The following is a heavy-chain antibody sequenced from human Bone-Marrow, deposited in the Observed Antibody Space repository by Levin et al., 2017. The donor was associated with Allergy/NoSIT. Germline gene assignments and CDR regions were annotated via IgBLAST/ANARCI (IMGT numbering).Heavy chain of an antibody. CDR1: GGSISGYY. D-gene: IGHD3-10*01. CDR2: IYYSGST. Sequence: GSLRLSCTVSGGSISGYYWSWIRQPPGKGLEWIGYIYYSGSTNYNPSLKSRVTISVDTSKNQFSLKLRSVTAADTAVYYCARRPEGAGKFGFDPWGQGTLVTVSS. J-gene: IGHJ5*02. V-gene: IGHV4-59*08. CDR3: ARRPEGAGKFGFDP.